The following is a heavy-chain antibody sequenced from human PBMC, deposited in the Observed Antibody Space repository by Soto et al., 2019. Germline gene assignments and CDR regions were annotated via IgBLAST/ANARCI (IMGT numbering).Heavy chain of an antibody. CDR1: GYTFTSYG. D-gene: IGHD2-2*01. CDR2: ISAYNGNT. CDR3: ARDLLIVVVPAEHPVFDY. J-gene: IGHJ4*02. Sequence: QVQLVQSGAEVKKPGASVKVSCKASGYTFTSYGISWVRQAPGQGLEWMGWISAYNGNTNYAQKLQGRVTMTTDTSTSTAYMELRSLRSDDTAVYYCARDLLIVVVPAEHPVFDYWGQGTLVTVSS. V-gene: IGHV1-18*01.